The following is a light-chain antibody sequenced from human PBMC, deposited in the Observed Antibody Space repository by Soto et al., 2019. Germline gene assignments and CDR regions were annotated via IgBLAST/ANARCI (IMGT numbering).Light chain of an antibody. CDR3: CSYSSDATFV. Sequence: QSALTQPASVSGSPGQSITISCTGTMSDVGGYNMVSWYQYHPDEAPRNLIYNEIKRPSGVPARFSGSKSGNTASLTISPLQAEDEATYFCCSYSSDATFVFGPGTKVTVL. CDR1: MSDVGGYNM. J-gene: IGLJ1*01. CDR2: NEI. V-gene: IGLV2-23*01.